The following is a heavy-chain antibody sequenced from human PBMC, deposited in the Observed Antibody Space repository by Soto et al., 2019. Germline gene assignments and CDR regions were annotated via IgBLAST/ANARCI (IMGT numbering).Heavy chain of an antibody. Sequence: GASVKVSCKASGYTFTSYTIHWVRQAPGQGLEWLGWINPDNGNTNYAQHLQGRVSLTTDTSTDTAYMELSSLRSEDTAVYYCATDNRRTMVRGVIYYFDYWGQGTLVTVSS. CDR3: ATDNRRTMVRGVIYYFDY. J-gene: IGHJ4*02. V-gene: IGHV1-18*01. CDR1: GYTFTSYT. D-gene: IGHD3-10*01. CDR2: INPDNGNT.